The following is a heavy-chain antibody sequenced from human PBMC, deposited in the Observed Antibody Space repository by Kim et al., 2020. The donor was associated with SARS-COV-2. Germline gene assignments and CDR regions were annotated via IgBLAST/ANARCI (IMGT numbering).Heavy chain of an antibody. D-gene: IGHD3-10*01. Sequence: SETLSLTCTVSGGSISSSSYYWGWIRQPPGKGLEWIGSIYYSGSTYYNPSLKSRVTISVDTSKNQFSLKLSSVTAADTAVYYCARPLWFGELQYWFDPWGQGTLVTVSS. CDR2: IYYSGST. V-gene: IGHV4-39*01. CDR1: GGSISSSSYY. CDR3: ARPLWFGELQYWFDP. J-gene: IGHJ5*02.